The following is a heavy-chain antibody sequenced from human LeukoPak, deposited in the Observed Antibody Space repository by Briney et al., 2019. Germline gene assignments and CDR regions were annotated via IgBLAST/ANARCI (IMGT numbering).Heavy chain of an antibody. J-gene: IGHJ4*02. D-gene: IGHD2-21*02. CDR2: IIPIFGTA. CDR3: ARGPSVVTAPFDY. V-gene: IGHV1-69*05. Sequence: SVKVSCKASGYTFTGYYMHWVRQAPGQGLEWMGGIIPIFGTANYAQKFQGRVTITTDESTSTAYMELSSLRSEDTAVYYCARGPSVVTAPFDYWGQGTLVTVSS. CDR1: GYTFTGYY.